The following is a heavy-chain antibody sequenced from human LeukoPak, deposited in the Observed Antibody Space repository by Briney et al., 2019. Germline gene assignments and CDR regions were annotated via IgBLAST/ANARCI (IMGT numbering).Heavy chain of an antibody. J-gene: IGHJ4*02. CDR2: ISYDGSNK. V-gene: IGHV3-30*18. CDR3: AKDSGIAASYYFDH. CDR1: GFTFSSYG. D-gene: IGHD6-13*01. Sequence: GGSLRLSCAPSGFTFSSYGMHWVRQAPGKGLEWVAVISYDGSNKYYADSVKGRFAISRDNSKNTLYLQMNSLRAEDTAVYYCAKDSGIAASYYFDHWGQGTLVTVSS.